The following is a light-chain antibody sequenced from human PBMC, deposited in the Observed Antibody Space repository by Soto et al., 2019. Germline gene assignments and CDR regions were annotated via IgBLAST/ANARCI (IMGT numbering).Light chain of an antibody. CDR1: LSLLHSNGYNY. V-gene: IGKV2-28*01. CDR2: LGS. J-gene: IGKJ1*01. Sequence: DLVMTQSPLSLPVTPGEPASISCRSSLSLLHSNGYNYLDWYLQKPGQSPQLLIYLGSNRASGVPDRFSGSGSGTDFTLKISRVEAEDVGVYYCMQALQTPKFGQGTKVDIK. CDR3: MQALQTPK.